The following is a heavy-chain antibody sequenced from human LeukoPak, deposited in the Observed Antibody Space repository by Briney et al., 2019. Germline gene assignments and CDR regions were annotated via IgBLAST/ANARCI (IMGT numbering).Heavy chain of an antibody. CDR1: GFTFSSYS. CDR2: ISGSGGST. V-gene: IGHV3-23*01. D-gene: IGHD3-10*01. J-gene: IGHJ4*02. Sequence: GGSLRLSCAASGFTFSSYSMNWVRQAPGKGLEWVSAISGSGGSTYYADSVKGRFTISRDNSKNTLYLQMNSLRAEDTAVYYCAKDFRSFSGSYYSNDYWGQGTLVTVSS. CDR3: AKDFRSFSGSYYSNDY.